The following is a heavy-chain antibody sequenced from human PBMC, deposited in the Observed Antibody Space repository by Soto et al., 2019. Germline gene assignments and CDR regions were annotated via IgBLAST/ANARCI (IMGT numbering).Heavy chain of an antibody. Sequence: QVQLVESGGGVVQPGRPLRLSCAASGFAFRSYAMHWVRQAPGKGLEGVADISYDGSKKDYADSVKGRFTISRDNSQNTLYLEMTGLRGEDTAVYYCTNTEPSRYGRDVWGQGTTVTVSS. CDR1: GFAFRSYA. CDR3: TNTEPSRYGRDV. D-gene: IGHD1-26*01. V-gene: IGHV3-30*18. J-gene: IGHJ6*01. CDR2: ISYDGSKK.